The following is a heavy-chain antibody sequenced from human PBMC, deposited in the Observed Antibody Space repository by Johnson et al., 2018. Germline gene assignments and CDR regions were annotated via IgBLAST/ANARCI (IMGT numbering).Heavy chain of an antibody. Sequence: QVQLQESGPGLVKPSETLSLTCSVSGDSVSSGSYYLTWFRQPPGKGLEWIAYIFYSGSTNYNPSLKGRAPISLNPSNNQVPLKLTSVTAADTALYYCAPWGRIAEGRKGDFEFWGQGTMVTVSS. CDR2: IFYSGST. J-gene: IGHJ3*01. CDR3: APWGRIAEGRKGDFEF. D-gene: IGHD6-13*01. CDR1: GDSVSSGSYY. V-gene: IGHV4-61*01.